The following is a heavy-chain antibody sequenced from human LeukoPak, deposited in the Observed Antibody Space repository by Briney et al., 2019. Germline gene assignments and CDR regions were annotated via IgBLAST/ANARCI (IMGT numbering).Heavy chain of an antibody. J-gene: IGHJ5*02. CDR2: TYYRSKWYN. D-gene: IGHD4-11*01. Sequence: SQTLSLTCAISGDSVSSNSAAWNWIRQSPSRGLEWLGRTYYRSKWYNDYAVSVKSRITINPDTSKNQFSLQLNSVTPEDTAVYCCARTMTTVMPRADWFDPWGQGTLVTVSS. CDR3: ARTMTTVMPRADWFDP. CDR1: GDSVSSNSAA. V-gene: IGHV6-1*01.